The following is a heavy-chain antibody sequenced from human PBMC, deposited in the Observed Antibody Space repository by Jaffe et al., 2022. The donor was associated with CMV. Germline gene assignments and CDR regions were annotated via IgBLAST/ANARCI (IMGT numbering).Heavy chain of an antibody. Sequence: EVQLVESGGGLIQPGGSLRLSCAASGFTVSSNYMSWVRQAPGKGLEWVSVIYSGGSTYYADSVKGRFTISRDNSKNTLYLQMNSLRAEDTAVYYCARVTQHHLSWYFDLWGRGTLVTVSS. CDR1: GFTVSSNY. CDR2: IYSGGST. CDR3: ARVTQHHLSWYFDL. V-gene: IGHV3-53*01. D-gene: IGHD2-2*01. J-gene: IGHJ2*01.